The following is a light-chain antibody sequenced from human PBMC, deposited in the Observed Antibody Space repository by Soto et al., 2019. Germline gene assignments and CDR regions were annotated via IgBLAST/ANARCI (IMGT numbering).Light chain of an antibody. V-gene: IGKV1-8*01. CDR1: QVISNY. J-gene: IGKJ5*01. CDR3: QQYYSYPLT. Sequence: AIRMTQSPSSFSASTGDRVTIACRASQVISNYLAWDQQKPGKAPNLRIYAASTLQSGVPSSFSGSESGTDFILTISCLQSEDFAPYYCQQYYSYPLTFGQGTRLEI. CDR2: AAS.